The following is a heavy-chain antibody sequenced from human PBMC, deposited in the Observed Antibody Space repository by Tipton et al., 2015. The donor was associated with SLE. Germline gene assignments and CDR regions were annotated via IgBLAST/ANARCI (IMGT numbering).Heavy chain of an antibody. D-gene: IGHD6-13*01. V-gene: IGHV4-61*05. CDR1: GGSISTTSYY. CDR2: IYTSGNT. CDR3: ATSIAVAGDAFDV. Sequence: TLSLTCTVSGGSISTTSYYWEWIRQPPGKGLEWIGYIYTSGNTDYNPSLKSRVTISVDTSKNQLSPKLNSVTAADTAVYYCATSIAVAGDAFDVWGQGTMVTVSS. J-gene: IGHJ3*01.